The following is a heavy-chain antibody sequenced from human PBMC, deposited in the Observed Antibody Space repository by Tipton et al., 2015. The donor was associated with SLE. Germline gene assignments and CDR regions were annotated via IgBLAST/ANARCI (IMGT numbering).Heavy chain of an antibody. D-gene: IGHD3-10*01. CDR2: VNQSGGT. Sequence: TLSLTCGVYGGSFSGHTWTWIRQSPGQGLEWIGDVNQSGGTNYNPSLKSRVTISVDASNSQLSLKLFSVTAADTAVYYCARASRGRVSTPDNLLRPGARFDYWGQGTLVIVSS. CDR3: ARASRGRVSTPDNLLRPGARFDY. CDR1: GGSFSGHT. J-gene: IGHJ4*02. V-gene: IGHV4-34*01.